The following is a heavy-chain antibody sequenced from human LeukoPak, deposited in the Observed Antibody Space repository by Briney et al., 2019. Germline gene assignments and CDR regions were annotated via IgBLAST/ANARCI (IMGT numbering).Heavy chain of an antibody. CDR2: IFPSGGEI. V-gene: IGHV3-23*01. CDR3: ATYRQVLLPFES. Sequence: PGGSLKLSGGASEFTFSNYAMQGVGRTAGKGLEWVSSIFPSGGEIHYADSVRGRFTISRDNSKSTLSLQMNSLRAEDTAIYYCATYRQVLLPFESWGQGTLVTVSS. CDR1: EFTFSNYA. J-gene: IGHJ4*02. D-gene: IGHD2-8*02.